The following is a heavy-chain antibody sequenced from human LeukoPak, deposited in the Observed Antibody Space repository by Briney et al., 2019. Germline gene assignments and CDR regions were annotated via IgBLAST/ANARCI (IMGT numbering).Heavy chain of an antibody. Sequence: GASVKVSCKASGYTFTGYYMHWVRQAPGQGLEWMGWINPNSGGTNYAQKFQGRVTMTRDTSISTAYMELSRLRSDDTAVYYCARDYSSSWYRPFDYWGQGTLVTVSS. J-gene: IGHJ4*02. V-gene: IGHV1-2*02. CDR3: ARDYSSSWYRPFDY. D-gene: IGHD6-13*01. CDR1: GYTFTGYY. CDR2: INPNSGGT.